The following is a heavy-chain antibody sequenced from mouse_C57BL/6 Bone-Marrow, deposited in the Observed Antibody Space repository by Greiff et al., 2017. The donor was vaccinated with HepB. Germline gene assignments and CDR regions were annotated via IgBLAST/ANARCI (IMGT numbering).Heavy chain of an antibody. D-gene: IGHD1-1*01. CDR1: GYTFTTYP. CDR3: ARRGYYYGSSSPYFDY. CDR2: FHPYNDDT. V-gene: IGHV1-47*01. Sequence: VKLMESGAELVKPGASVKMSCKASGYTFTTYPIEWMKQNHGKSLEWIGNFHPYNDDTKYNEKFKGKATLTVEKSSSTVYLELSRLTSDDSAVYYCARRGYYYGSSSPYFDYWGQGTTLTVSS. J-gene: IGHJ2*01.